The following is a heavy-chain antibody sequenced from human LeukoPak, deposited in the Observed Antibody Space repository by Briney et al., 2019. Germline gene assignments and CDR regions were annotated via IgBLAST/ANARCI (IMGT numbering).Heavy chain of an antibody. J-gene: IGHJ4*02. CDR1: GGSISSYY. Sequence: PSETLSLTCTVSGGSISSYYWSWIRQPPGKGLEWIGYIYYSGSTNYNPSLKSRVTISVGTSKNQFSLKLSSVTAADTAVYYCARRPSGVRAFDYWGQGTLVTVSS. CDR3: ARRPSGVRAFDY. CDR2: IYYSGST. V-gene: IGHV4-59*08. D-gene: IGHD2-8*01.